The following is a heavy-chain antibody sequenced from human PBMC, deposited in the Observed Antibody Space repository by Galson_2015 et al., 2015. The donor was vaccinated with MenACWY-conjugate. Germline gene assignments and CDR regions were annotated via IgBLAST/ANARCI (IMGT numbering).Heavy chain of an antibody. Sequence: SLRLSCATSGFIFGDYVMSWCRQAPRKGLEWVGFIRSKAYGGTTEYAESVKGRFTISRDDSKSIAYLQMNSLKTEDTAVYYCTRDRVSGSYFDSLTGYTSYYYYGMDVWGQGTTVTVSS. CDR1: GFIFGDYV. V-gene: IGHV3-49*03. J-gene: IGHJ6*02. CDR2: IRSKAYGGTT. D-gene: IGHD3-9*01. CDR3: TRDRVSGSYFDSLTGYTSYYYYGMDV.